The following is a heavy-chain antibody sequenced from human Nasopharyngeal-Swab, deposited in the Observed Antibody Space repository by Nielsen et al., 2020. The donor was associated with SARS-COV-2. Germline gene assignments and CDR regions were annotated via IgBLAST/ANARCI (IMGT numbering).Heavy chain of an antibody. CDR1: GFTFSTYA. Sequence: GESLKISCAASGFTFSTYAMTWVRQAPGKGLEWVSSISSSSSYIYYADSVKGRFTISRDNAKNSLYLQMNSLRAEDTAVYYCARVSGSYFDYGMDVWGQGTTVTVSS. D-gene: IGHD1-26*01. CDR2: ISSSSSYI. CDR3: ARVSGSYFDYGMDV. V-gene: IGHV3-21*01. J-gene: IGHJ6*02.